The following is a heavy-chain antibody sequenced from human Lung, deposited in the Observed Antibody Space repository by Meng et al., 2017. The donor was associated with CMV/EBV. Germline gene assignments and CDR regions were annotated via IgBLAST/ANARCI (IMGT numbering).Heavy chain of an antibody. J-gene: IGHJ4*02. D-gene: IGHD3-22*01. Sequence: RLSXAASGFNFDDYAMHWVRQGPGKGLEWVSGISWNGNHIGYADSVKGRFTVSRDTAKNSLYLQMNSLRPEDTALYYCVKDVDFYDSSGYSDWGQGTXVTVSS. CDR1: GFNFDDYA. CDR2: ISWNGNHI. CDR3: VKDVDFYDSSGYSD. V-gene: IGHV3-9*01.